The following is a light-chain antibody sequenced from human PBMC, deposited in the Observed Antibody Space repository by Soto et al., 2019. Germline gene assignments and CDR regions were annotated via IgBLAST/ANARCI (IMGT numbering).Light chain of an antibody. CDR1: NRDVGIYDF. J-gene: IGLJ1*01. CDR2: EVS. Sequence: QSALTQPASVSGTPGQSITLSCTGSNRDVGIYDFVSWYQHHPGRAPKLIVSEVSHRPSGVSNRFSGSKSGNTASLTISGLQSEDEADYYCISYTSDDVRYVFGAGTKVTVL. V-gene: IGLV2-14*01. CDR3: ISYTSDDVRYV.